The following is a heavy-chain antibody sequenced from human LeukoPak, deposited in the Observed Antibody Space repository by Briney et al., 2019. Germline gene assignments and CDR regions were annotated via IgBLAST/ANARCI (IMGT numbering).Heavy chain of an antibody. J-gene: IGHJ4*02. CDR2: MNPNSGNI. CDR1: GYTFTSYD. V-gene: IGHV1-8*01. CDR3: ARRTVGYSGSYYRY. Sequence: EASVKVSCKASGYTFTSYDINWLRQASGQGLEWMGWMNPNSGNIGYAQKFQGRVTMTRNTSISTAYMELSSLRSEDTAVYYCARRTVGYSGSYYRYWGQGTLVTVSS. D-gene: IGHD1-26*01.